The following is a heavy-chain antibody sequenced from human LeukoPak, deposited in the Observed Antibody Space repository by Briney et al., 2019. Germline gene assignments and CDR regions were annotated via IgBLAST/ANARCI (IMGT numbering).Heavy chain of an antibody. CDR3: ARNYGHNSKYFDY. D-gene: IGHD4-17*01. J-gene: IGHJ4*02. V-gene: IGHV1-2*02. CDR2: ISPNSDDT. CDR1: GYTFSDHY. Sequence: GASVKVSCKASGYTFSDHYIHWVRQAPGQGLEWMGWISPNSDDTNFAQIFQGRVIMTRDTSISTAYMELSRLTSDDTALYYCARNYGHNSKYFDYWGQGTLVTVSS.